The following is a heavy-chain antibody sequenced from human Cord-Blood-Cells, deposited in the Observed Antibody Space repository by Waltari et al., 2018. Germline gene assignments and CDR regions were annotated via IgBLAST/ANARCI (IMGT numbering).Heavy chain of an antibody. J-gene: IGHJ3*02. V-gene: IGHV1-8*03. CDR2: TNPNSGNT. D-gene: IGHD1-26*01. Sequence: QVQLVQSGAEVKKPGASVKVSCKASGYTFTSYDINWVRQATGQGLEWMGWTNPNSGNTGYAQKFQCIVTITRNTSISTAYMELSSLRSEDTAVYYCARVYSGSYYAFDIWGQGTMVTVSS. CDR1: GYTFTSYD. CDR3: ARVYSGSYYAFDI.